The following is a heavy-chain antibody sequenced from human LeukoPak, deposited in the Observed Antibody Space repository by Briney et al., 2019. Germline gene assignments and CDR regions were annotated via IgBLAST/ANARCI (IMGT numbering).Heavy chain of an antibody. CDR1: GYTFTGYY. D-gene: IGHD3-10*01. J-gene: IGHJ4*02. CDR3: ARDERQLVLFPLGSGFDY. V-gene: IGHV1-2*02. CDR2: INPNSGGT. Sequence: GASVKVSCKASGYTFTGYYMHWVRQAPGQGPEWMGWINPNSGGTNYAQKFQGRVTMTRDTSISTAYMELSRLRSDDTAMYYCARDERQLVLFPLGSGFDYWGQGTLVTVSS.